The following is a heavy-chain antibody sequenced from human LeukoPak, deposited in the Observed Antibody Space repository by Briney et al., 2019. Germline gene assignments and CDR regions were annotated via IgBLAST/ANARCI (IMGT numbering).Heavy chain of an antibody. D-gene: IGHD1-26*01. Sequence: GGSLRLSCAASGFTFSSYGMHWVRQAPGKGLEWVAVIWYDGSNKYYADSVKGRFTISRDNSKNTLYLQMNSLRAEDTAVYYCATDRNSGKYYDYWGQGTLVTVSS. J-gene: IGHJ4*02. CDR1: GFTFSSYG. CDR2: IWYDGSNK. CDR3: ATDRNSGKYYDY. V-gene: IGHV3-33*01.